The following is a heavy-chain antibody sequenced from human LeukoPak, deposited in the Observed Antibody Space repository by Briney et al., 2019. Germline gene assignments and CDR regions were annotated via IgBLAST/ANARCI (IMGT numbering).Heavy chain of an antibody. V-gene: IGHV4-34*01. CDR1: GGSFSGYH. J-gene: IGHJ4*02. Sequence: SETLSLTCAVYGGSFSGYHWSWIRQPPGKGLEWIGEINQSGNTNYNPSLKSRVTISVDTSKNQFFLKLTSVTAADTAVYYCARRIEKTAKVDYWGQGTLVIVSS. CDR2: INQSGNT. D-gene: IGHD5-18*01. CDR3: ARRIEKTAKVDY.